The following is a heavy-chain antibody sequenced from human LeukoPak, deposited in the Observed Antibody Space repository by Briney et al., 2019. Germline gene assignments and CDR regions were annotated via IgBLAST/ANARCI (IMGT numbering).Heavy chain of an antibody. V-gene: IGHV1-18*01. CDR3: ARERGEYSYGYMFDY. Sequence: ASVKVSCKASGYTFTIYGISWVRQAPGQGLEWMGLISAYNGNTNYAQKLQGRVTMTTDTSTSTAYMELRSLRSDDTAVYYCARERGEYSYGYMFDYWGQGTLVTVSS. J-gene: IGHJ4*02. CDR1: GYTFTIYG. CDR2: ISAYNGNT. D-gene: IGHD5-18*01.